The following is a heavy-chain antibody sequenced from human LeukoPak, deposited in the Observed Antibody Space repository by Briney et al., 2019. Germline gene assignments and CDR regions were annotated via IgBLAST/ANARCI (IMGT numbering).Heavy chain of an antibody. V-gene: IGHV1-2*02. J-gene: IGHJ4*02. Sequence: ASVKVSCKASGYTFTGYYMHWVRQAPGQGLEWMGWINPNSGGTNYAQKFQGRVTMTRDTSISTAYMELSRLRSDDTAVYYCARDGGGDSGSFPFDYWGQGTLVTVPS. CDR1: GYTFTGYY. CDR3: ARDGGGDSGSFPFDY. D-gene: IGHD1-26*01. CDR2: INPNSGGT.